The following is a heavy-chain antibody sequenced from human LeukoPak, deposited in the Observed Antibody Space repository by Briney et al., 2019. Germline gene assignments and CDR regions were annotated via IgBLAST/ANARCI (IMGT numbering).Heavy chain of an antibody. CDR2: FDPEDGET. Sequence: GASVKVSCKVSGYTLTELSMHWVRQAPGKGLEWMGGFDPEDGETIYAQKFQGRVTMTEDTSTDTAYMELSSLRSEDTAVYYCATTGGKYGSGTFDYWGQGTLVTVSS. CDR1: GYTLTELS. J-gene: IGHJ4*02. CDR3: ATTGGKYGSGTFDY. V-gene: IGHV1-24*01. D-gene: IGHD3-10*01.